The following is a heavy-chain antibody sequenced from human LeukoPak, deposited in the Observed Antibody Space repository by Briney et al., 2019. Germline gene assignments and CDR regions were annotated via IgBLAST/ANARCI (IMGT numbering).Heavy chain of an antibody. D-gene: IGHD1-26*01. Sequence: PGGSLRLSCAASGFTFSGSAMHWVRQASGKGLEWVGRIRSKANSYATAYAASVKGRFTISRDDSKNTAYLQMNSLRTEDTAVYYCSGGGTPTDYWGQGTLVTVSS. CDR3: SGGGTPTDY. CDR2: IRSKANSYAT. J-gene: IGHJ4*02. V-gene: IGHV3-73*01. CDR1: GFTFSGSA.